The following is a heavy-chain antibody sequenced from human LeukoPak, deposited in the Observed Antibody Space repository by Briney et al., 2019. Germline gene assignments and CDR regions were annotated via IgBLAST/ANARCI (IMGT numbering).Heavy chain of an antibody. CDR1: GFDFRTYE. J-gene: IGHJ4*02. Sequence: GGSLRLSCVGSGFDFRTYEMNWIRQAPGKGLEWISYISNSGDSVYYIDSVKGRFTISRDNAKSSLYLQMNSLRAEDTAVYYCARRSRHYWGQGTLVTVSS. V-gene: IGHV3-48*03. CDR3: ARRSRHY. CDR2: ISNSGDSV.